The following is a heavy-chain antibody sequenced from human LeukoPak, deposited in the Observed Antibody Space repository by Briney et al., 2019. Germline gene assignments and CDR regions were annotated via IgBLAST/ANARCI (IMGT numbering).Heavy chain of an antibody. D-gene: IGHD6-19*01. CDR3: AKDPGPLYSSGWYADAFDI. V-gene: IGHV3-23*01. Sequence: GGSLRLSCAASGFTFSSYAMSWVRQAPGKGLEWVSAISGSGDSTYYADSVKGRFTISRDNSKNTLYLQMNSLRAEDTAVYYCAKDPGPLYSSGWYADAFDIWGQGTMVTVSS. CDR2: ISGSGDST. CDR1: GFTFSSYA. J-gene: IGHJ3*02.